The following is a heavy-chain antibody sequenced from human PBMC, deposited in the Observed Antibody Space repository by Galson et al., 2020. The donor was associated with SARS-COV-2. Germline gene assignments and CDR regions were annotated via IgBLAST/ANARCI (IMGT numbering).Heavy chain of an antibody. Sequence: PGGSLRLSCAASGFTFSNAWMSWVRQAPGKGLEWVGRIKSKTDGGTTDYAAPVKGRFTISRDDSKNTLYLQMNSLKTEDTAVYYCTTDPYYYDSSGYYYYAFDIWGQGTMVTVSS. CDR2: IKSKTDGGTT. CDR1: GFTFSNAW. J-gene: IGHJ3*02. V-gene: IGHV3-15*01. D-gene: IGHD3-22*01. CDR3: TTDPYYYDSSGYYYYAFDI.